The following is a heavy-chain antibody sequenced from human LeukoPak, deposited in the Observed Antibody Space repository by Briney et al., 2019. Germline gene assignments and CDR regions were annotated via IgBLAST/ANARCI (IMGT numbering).Heavy chain of an antibody. Sequence: GGSLRLSCAASGFTFSSYWMSWVRQAPGPGLEWVANIKQDGSEKSYVDSVKGRFTISRDNAKNSLYLQMNSLRAEDTAVYYCARDDCSSISCYHNWFDPWGQGTLVTVSS. D-gene: IGHD2-2*01. J-gene: IGHJ5*02. CDR1: GFTFSSYW. CDR3: ARDDCSSISCYHNWFDP. CDR2: IKQDGSEK. V-gene: IGHV3-7*01.